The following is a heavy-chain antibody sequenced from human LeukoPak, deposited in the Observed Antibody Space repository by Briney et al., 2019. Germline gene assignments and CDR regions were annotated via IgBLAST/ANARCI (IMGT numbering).Heavy chain of an antibody. Sequence: PSETLSLTCTVSGGSISSYYWSWIRQPPGKGLEWIGYIYHSGSTYYNPSLKSRVTISVDRSKNQFSLKLSSVTAADTAVHYCARLAEGEMVTIAYFDYWGQGTLVTVSS. V-gene: IGHV4-59*12. J-gene: IGHJ4*02. CDR1: GGSISSYY. CDR3: ARLAEGEMVTIAYFDY. CDR2: IYHSGST. D-gene: IGHD5-24*01.